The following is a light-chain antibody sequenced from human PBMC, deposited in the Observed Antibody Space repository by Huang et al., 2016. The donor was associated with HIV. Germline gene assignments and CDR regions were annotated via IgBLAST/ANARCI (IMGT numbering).Light chain of an antibody. J-gene: IGKJ4*01. V-gene: IGKV2-28*01. CDR2: FGS. CDR3: MQALQTPRT. Sequence: DIVMTQSPLSLTVTPGEPASISCRSSQGLLHSDGYNYLDWYLQRPGQSPPLLSYFGSKRASGGPDRCSGSGSGTDFTLKISRLEAEDVGGYYCMQALQTPRTFGGGTKVEIK. CDR1: QGLLHSDGYNY.